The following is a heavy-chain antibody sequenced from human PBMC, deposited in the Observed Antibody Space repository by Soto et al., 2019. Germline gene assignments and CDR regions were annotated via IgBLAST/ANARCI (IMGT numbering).Heavy chain of an antibody. J-gene: IGHJ5*02. CDR1: GGTFSRHA. CDR2: FIPMFGTT. D-gene: IGHD6-13*01. Sequence: QVQLVQSGSEVKMPGSSVKVSCKPSGGTFSRHAINWARQAPGQGLEWMGGFIPMFGTTNYAQKFKGRVTISADDSTSTAYLQLSSLRSEDAAVYYCARAAMHGSSWYFWFDPWGQGTLVTVS. CDR3: ARAAMHGSSWYFWFDP. V-gene: IGHV1-69*01.